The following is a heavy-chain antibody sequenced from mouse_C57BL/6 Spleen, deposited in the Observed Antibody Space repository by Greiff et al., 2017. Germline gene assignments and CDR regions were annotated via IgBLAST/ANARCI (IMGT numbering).Heavy chain of an antibody. J-gene: IGHJ2*01. D-gene: IGHD1-1*01. CDR2: INPSSGNT. CDR3: ARSAVVATRFDY. CDR1: GYTFTRYW. V-gene: IGHV1-7*01. Sequence: VQLQQSGAELAKPGASVKLSCKASGYTFTRYWMHWVKQRPGQGLEWIGYINPSSGNTKYNKNFKGKATFTADKSYSTAYMHLSCLTYEDSAVYKGARSAVVATRFDYWGQGTTLTVSA.